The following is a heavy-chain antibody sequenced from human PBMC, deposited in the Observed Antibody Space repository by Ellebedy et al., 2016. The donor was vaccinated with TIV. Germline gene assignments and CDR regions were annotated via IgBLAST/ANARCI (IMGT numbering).Heavy chain of an antibody. CDR2: INPSVGST. J-gene: IGHJ4*02. Sequence: AASVKVSCKASGYTFTSYFMHWVRQAPGQGLEWMGIINPSVGSTTYAQKLQGRVTMTRDTSTSTVYMELNSLRSEETAVYYCARARRSGWLHTPDYWGQGTLVTVSS. CDR1: GYTFTSYF. D-gene: IGHD6-19*01. CDR3: ARARRSGWLHTPDY. V-gene: IGHV1-46*04.